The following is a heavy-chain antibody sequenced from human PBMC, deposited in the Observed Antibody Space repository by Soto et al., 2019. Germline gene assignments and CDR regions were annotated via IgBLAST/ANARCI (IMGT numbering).Heavy chain of an antibody. CDR3: ARHHGTTTSENWFDP. CDR1: GYTFTSYD. D-gene: IGHD3-3*01. J-gene: IGHJ5*02. Sequence: ASLKVSCKASGYTFTSYDINWVRQATGQGLEWMGWMNPNSGNTGYAQKFQGRVTMTTDTSTTTAYLELRSLRSDDTAVYYCARHHGTTTSENWFDPCGQGTLVTVSS. CDR2: MNPNSGNT. V-gene: IGHV1-8*01.